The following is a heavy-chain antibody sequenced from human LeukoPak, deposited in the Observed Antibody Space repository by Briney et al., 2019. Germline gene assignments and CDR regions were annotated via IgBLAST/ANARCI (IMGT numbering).Heavy chain of an antibody. CDR2: ISSSSYI. CDR1: GFTFSSYS. D-gene: IGHD5-12*01. V-gene: IGHV3-21*01. Sequence: GGSLRLSCAASGFTFSSYSMNWVRQAPGKGLEWVSSISSSSYIYYADSVKGRFTISRDNAKNSLYLEMNSLRAEDTAVYYCARDPTTETYYFDYWGQGTLVTVSS. CDR3: ARDPTTETYYFDY. J-gene: IGHJ4*02.